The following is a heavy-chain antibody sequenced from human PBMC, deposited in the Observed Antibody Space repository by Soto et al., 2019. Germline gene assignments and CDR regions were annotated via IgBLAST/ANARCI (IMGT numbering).Heavy chain of an antibody. D-gene: IGHD3-22*01. Sequence: GGSLRLSCAASGFTFSRYGMNWVRQAPGKGLEWVAYITSDSSTRHYADFVKGRFTISRDNAKNSLYLQMNSLRAEDTAVYYCAKDRRVVSYWGQGTLVTVSS. V-gene: IGHV3-48*01. CDR3: AKDRRVVSY. J-gene: IGHJ4*02. CDR2: ITSDSSTR. CDR1: GFTFSRYG.